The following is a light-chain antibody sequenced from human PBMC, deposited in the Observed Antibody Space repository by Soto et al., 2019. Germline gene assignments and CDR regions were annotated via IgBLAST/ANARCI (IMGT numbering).Light chain of an antibody. V-gene: IGKV3-20*01. Sequence: EVTLIQSPATLSLSPGERATLSCRASQSVSGSYLAWYQQKPGQAPRLLIYGASSRATGIPDRFSGSGSGTDFTLTISRLEPEDFAVYYCQQYGSSPLTFGQGTKVDIK. CDR3: QQYGSSPLT. CDR2: GAS. CDR1: QSVSGSY. J-gene: IGKJ1*01.